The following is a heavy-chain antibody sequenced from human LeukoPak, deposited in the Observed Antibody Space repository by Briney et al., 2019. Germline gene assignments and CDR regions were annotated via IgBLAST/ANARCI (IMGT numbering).Heavy chain of an antibody. J-gene: IGHJ4*02. D-gene: IGHD6-13*01. V-gene: IGHV3-23*01. CDR3: ASGVLTAAVLFY. CDR2: ISGSGGST. CDR1: GFTFSSYG. Sequence: GGTLRLSCAASGFTFSSYGMSWVRQAPGKGLEWVSAISGSGGSTYYADSVKGRFTISRDNSKNTLYLQMNSLRAEDTAVYYCASGVLTAAVLFYWGQGTLVTVSS.